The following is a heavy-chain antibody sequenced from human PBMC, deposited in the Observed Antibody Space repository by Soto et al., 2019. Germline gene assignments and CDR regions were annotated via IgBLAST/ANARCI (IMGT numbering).Heavy chain of an antibody. Sequence: SVKVSCKASGGTFSSYAISWVRQAPGQGLEWMGGIIPIFGTANYAQKFQGRVTITADESTSTAYMELSSLRSEDTAVYYCASGTYYYDSSGYPYYYYYYGMDVWGQGTTVTVSS. CDR2: IIPIFGTA. D-gene: IGHD3-22*01. J-gene: IGHJ6*02. CDR3: ASGTYYYDSSGYPYYYYYYGMDV. CDR1: GGTFSSYA. V-gene: IGHV1-69*13.